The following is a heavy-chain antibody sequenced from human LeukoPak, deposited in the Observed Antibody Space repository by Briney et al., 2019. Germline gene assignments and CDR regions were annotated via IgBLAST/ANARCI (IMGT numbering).Heavy chain of an antibody. CDR3: VRHLLGANNGEIDY. CDR1: GGSFSSSSYY. CDR2: IYYSGST. V-gene: IGHV4-39*01. D-gene: IGHD1-26*01. J-gene: IGHJ4*02. Sequence: PSETLSLTCTVSGGSFSSSSYYWGWIRQPPGKGLEWIGSIYYSGSTYYNPSLKSRVTISVDTSKNQFSLKLSSVTAADTAVYYCVRHLLGANNGEIDYWGQGTLVTVSS.